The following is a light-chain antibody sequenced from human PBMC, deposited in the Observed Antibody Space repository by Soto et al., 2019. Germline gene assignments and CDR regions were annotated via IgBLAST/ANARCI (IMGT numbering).Light chain of an antibody. CDR1: SSNIGNNY. CDR2: ENN. J-gene: IGLJ3*02. Sequence: QSVLTQPPSVSAAPGHQVTIFCSGSSSNIGNNYVSWYQQLPGTAPKLLIFENNKRPSGIPDRFSGSKSGTSATLGITGLQTGDEADYYCGTWDSSLSVGVFGGGTKLT. V-gene: IGLV1-51*02. CDR3: GTWDSSLSVGV.